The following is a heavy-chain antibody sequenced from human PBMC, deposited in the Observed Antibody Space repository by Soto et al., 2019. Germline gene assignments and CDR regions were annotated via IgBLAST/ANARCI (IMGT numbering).Heavy chain of an antibody. J-gene: IGHJ4*02. V-gene: IGHV3-64D*06. CDR2: ISSNGGST. CDR1: GFTFSSYA. Sequence: PGGSLRLSCSASGFTFSSYAMHWVRQAPGKGLEYVSVISSNGGSTYYADSVKGRFTISRDNSKNTLYLQMSSLRAEFTAVYYCVKILQYSYGLPHWGQGTLVTVS. D-gene: IGHD5-18*01. CDR3: VKILQYSYGLPH.